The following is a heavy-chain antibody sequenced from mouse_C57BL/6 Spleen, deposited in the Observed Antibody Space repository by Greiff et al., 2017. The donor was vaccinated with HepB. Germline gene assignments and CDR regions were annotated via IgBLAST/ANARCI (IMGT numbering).Heavy chain of an antibody. CDR1: GFNIKDYY. CDR2: IDPEDGDT. CDR3: TTGIITTVVATDY. Sequence: DVQLQESGAELVRPGASVKLSCTASGFNIKDYYMHWVKQRPEQGLEWIGRIDPEDGDTEYAPKFQGEATMTADTSSNTAYLQLSSLTSEDTAVYYCTTGIITTVVATDYWGQGTTLTVSS. D-gene: IGHD1-1*01. V-gene: IGHV14-1*01. J-gene: IGHJ2*01.